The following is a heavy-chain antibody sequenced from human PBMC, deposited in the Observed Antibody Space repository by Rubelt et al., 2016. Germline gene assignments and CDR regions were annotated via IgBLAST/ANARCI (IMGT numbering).Heavy chain of an antibody. CDR3: ARETYDGTTRNFDY. CDR1: GYTFTSYA. V-gene: IGHV7-4-1*02. CDR2: INTNTGNP. Sequence: QVQLVQSGAEVKKPGASVKVSCKASGYTFTSYAMNWVRQAPGQGLEWMGWINTNTGNPTYGRGFTGRFVFSLDTSVSTAYLQISSLKAEDTAVYYCARETYDGTTRNFDYWGQGTLVTVSS. D-gene: IGHD4-23*01. J-gene: IGHJ4*02.